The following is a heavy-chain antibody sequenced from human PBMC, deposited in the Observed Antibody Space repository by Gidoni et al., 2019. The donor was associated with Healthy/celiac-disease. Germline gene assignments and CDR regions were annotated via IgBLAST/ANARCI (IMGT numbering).Heavy chain of an antibody. V-gene: IGHV4-34*01. J-gene: IGHJ4*02. Sequence: QVQLQQWGAGLLKPSETLSLTCAVYGGSFSGYYWSWIRQPPGKGLEWIGEINHSGSTNYNPSLKSRVTISVDTSKNQFSLKLSSVTAADTAVYYCARGSLEDRSVPAAKLFDYWGQGTLVTVSS. CDR2: INHSGST. CDR3: ARGSLEDRSVPAAKLFDY. CDR1: GGSFSGYY. D-gene: IGHD2-2*01.